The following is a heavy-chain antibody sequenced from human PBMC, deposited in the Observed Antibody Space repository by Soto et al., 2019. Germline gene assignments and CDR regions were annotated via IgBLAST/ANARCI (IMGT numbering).Heavy chain of an antibody. CDR2: ISGSGGST. CDR3: AKDLNWGSNYYYGMDV. CDR1: GFTFSSYA. J-gene: IGHJ6*02. V-gene: IGHV3-23*01. Sequence: GGSLRLSCAASGFTFSSYAMSWVRQAPGKGLEWVSAISGSGGSTYYADSVKGRFTISRDNSKNTLYLQVNSLRAEDTAVYYCAKDLNWGSNYYYGMDVWGQGTTVTVSS. D-gene: IGHD7-27*01.